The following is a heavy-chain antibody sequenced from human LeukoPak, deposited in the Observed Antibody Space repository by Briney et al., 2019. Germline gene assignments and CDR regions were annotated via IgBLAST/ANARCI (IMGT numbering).Heavy chain of an antibody. Sequence: GGSLRLSCAASGFTFSSHYIHWVRQVPGKGLVWVSDINADGRRSSYTDSVKGRFTISRDNAQNTVSLQMNSLRGEDTAVYYCARGTIERARIDSWGQGTLVTVSS. V-gene: IGHV3-74*01. CDR3: ARGTIERARIDS. CDR2: INADGRRS. CDR1: GFTFSSHY. D-gene: IGHD1-1*01. J-gene: IGHJ4*02.